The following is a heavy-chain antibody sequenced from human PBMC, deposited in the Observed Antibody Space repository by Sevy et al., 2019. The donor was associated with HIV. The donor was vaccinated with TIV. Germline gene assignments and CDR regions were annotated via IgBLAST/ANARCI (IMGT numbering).Heavy chain of an antibody. Sequence: SETLSLTCAVSGYSISSSNWWGWIRQPPGKGLEWIGYIYYSGRTYHNPSLKSRVSMSVDTSKNQFSLKLSSVTAVDTAVYYCARNSVRSSGRRLEAFDIWGQGTMVTVSS. D-gene: IGHD3-22*01. CDR2: IYYSGRT. CDR3: ARNSVRSSGRRLEAFDI. V-gene: IGHV4-28*01. J-gene: IGHJ3*02. CDR1: GYSISSSNW.